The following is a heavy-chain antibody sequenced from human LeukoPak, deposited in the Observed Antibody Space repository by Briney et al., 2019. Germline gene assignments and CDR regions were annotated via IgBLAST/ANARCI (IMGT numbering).Heavy chain of an antibody. CDR1: GFTFSSYA. J-gene: IGHJ5*02. CDR2: ISGSGGST. Sequence: GGSLRLSCAASGFTFSSYAMSWVRQAPGKGLEWVSAISGSGGSTYYADSVKGRFTISRDNSKNTLYLQMNSLRAEDTAVYYCSEDSFLGGSYYNWFDPWGQGTLVTVSS. V-gene: IGHV3-23*01. CDR3: SEDSFLGGSYYNWFDP. D-gene: IGHD1-26*01.